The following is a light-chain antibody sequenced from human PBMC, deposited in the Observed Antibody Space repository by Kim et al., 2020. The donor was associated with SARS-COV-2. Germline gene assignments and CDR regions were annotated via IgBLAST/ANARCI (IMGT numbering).Light chain of an antibody. V-gene: IGLV2-23*02. CDR2: EVS. CDR1: SSDVGSYNL. J-gene: IGLJ2*01. CDR3: CSCAGSSTYVV. Sequence: SITISCTGTSSDVGSYNLVSWYQQHPGKAPKLMIYEVSKRPSGVSNRFSGSKSGNTASLTISGLQAEDEADYYCCSCAGSSTYVVFGGGTKVTVL.